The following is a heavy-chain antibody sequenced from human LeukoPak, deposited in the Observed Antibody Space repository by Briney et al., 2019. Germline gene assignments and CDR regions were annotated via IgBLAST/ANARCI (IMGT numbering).Heavy chain of an antibody. CDR1: GGSISGKY. V-gene: IGHV4-4*08. CDR3: TRDDFGIKTDWEDYYYMDV. J-gene: IGHJ6*03. Sequence: SETLSLTCSVSGGSISGKYWSWIRQAPGKGLEWIGSIYHTGTTDHNPSLKSRVTISIDTSKNQFSLNLKSVSAADTAVYYCTRDDFGIKTDWEDYYYMDVWGKGTTVTVSS. D-gene: IGHD3-3*01. CDR2: IYHTGTT.